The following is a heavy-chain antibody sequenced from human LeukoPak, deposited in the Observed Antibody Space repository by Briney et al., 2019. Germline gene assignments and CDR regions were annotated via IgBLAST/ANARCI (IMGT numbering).Heavy chain of an antibody. Sequence: ASVKVSCKASGYTFTTYGISWVRQAPGQGLEWMGLINPTGGSTGYAQKFQGRVTMTRDMSTSTDYMELSSLRSEDTAIYYCARDNSVGDNAWWFDPWGQGTLVTVSS. CDR2: INPTGGST. CDR1: GYTFTTYG. CDR3: ARDNSVGDNAWWFDP. V-gene: IGHV1-46*01. D-gene: IGHD1-26*01. J-gene: IGHJ5*02.